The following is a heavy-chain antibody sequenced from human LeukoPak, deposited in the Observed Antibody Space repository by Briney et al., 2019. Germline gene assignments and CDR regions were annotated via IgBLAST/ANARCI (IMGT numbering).Heavy chain of an antibody. CDR2: ISGYNGNT. V-gene: IGHV1-18*01. J-gene: IGHJ5*02. CDR3: AGRFSPYGDYWFDP. Sequence: ASVKVSCKASGYTFTKSGISWLRQAPGQGLEWMGWISGYNGNTNFAQKFQGRVTMTTDTSTSTAYMELRSLRSDDTAVYYCAGRFSPYGDYWFDPWGQGTLVTVSS. CDR1: GYTFTKSG. D-gene: IGHD4-17*01.